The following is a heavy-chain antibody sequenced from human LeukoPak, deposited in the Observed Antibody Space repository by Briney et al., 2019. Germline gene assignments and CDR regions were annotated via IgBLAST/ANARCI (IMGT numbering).Heavy chain of an antibody. CDR1: GFTFSSYA. CDR2: ISYDGSNK. Sequence: GGSLRLSCAASGFTFSSYAMHWVRQAPGEGLEWVAVISYDGSNKYYADSVKGRFTISRDNSKNTLYLQMNSLRAEDTAVYYCARAIAAAGTWDYYYGMDVWGQGTTVTVSS. CDR3: ARAIAAAGTWDYYYGMDV. D-gene: IGHD6-13*01. V-gene: IGHV3-30-3*01. J-gene: IGHJ6*02.